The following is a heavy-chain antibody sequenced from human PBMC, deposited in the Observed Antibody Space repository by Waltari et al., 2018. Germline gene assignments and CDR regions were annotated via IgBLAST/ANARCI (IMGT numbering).Heavy chain of an antibody. D-gene: IGHD3-22*01. CDR1: GFTFSSYA. J-gene: IGHJ4*02. CDR3: ARLYYTADY. CDR2: IRNSGDST. V-gene: IGHV3-23*01. Sequence: ELHLLESGGGLVQSGGSLRLSCAASGFTFSSYAMSWVRQAPGKGLEWVSGIRNSGDSTDYADSVQGRFTISRDNSKNTLYLYMNSLRAEDTAVYYCARLYYTADYWGQGTLVTVSS.